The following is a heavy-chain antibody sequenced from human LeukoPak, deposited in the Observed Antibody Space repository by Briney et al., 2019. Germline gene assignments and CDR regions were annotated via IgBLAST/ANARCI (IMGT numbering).Heavy chain of an antibody. Sequence: GGSLRLSCAASGFTFSSYGMHWVRQAPGKGLEWVAFIRYDGSNKYYADSVKGRFTISRDNSKTTLYLQMNSLRAEDTAVYYCAKDMYSSSNPGWFDPWGQGTLVTVSS. V-gene: IGHV3-30*02. D-gene: IGHD6-13*01. CDR3: AKDMYSSSNPGWFDP. CDR1: GFTFSSYG. CDR2: IRYDGSNK. J-gene: IGHJ5*02.